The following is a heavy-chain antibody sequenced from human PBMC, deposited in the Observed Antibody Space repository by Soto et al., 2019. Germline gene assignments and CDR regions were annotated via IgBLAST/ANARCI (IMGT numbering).Heavy chain of an antibody. CDR3: ARDCSGGACYPASFDY. Sequence: SETLSLTFTVSGGSIRSISYYWGWIRHPPGKGLELIGSIYYSGSTYYNPSLKSRVTMSVDTSKTQFSLKVSYVTAADTAVYYCARDCSGGACYPASFDYWGQGTLVTVS. CDR2: IYYSGST. V-gene: IGHV4-39*07. CDR1: GGSIRSISYY. J-gene: IGHJ4*02. D-gene: IGHD2-15*01.